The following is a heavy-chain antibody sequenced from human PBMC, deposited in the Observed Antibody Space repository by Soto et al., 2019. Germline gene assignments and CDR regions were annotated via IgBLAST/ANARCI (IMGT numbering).Heavy chain of an antibody. CDR1: GFTFSSYW. Sequence: GGSLRLSCAASGFTFSSYWMHWFRQAPGKGLVWVSRINSDGSSTSYADSVKGRFTISRDNAKNTLYLQMNSLRAEDTAVYYWARLTIRGYCSGDSCKRGMDVWGKGTTVTVST. CDR3: ARLTIRGYCSGDSCKRGMDV. J-gene: IGHJ6*04. CDR2: INSDGSST. D-gene: IGHD2-15*01. V-gene: IGHV3-74*01.